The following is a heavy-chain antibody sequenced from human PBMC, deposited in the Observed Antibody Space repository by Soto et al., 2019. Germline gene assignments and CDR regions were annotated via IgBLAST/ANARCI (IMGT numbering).Heavy chain of an antibody. Sequence: ETLSLTCTVSGASISSDSYYWGWIRQPPGKGLEWIGTFYYSGNIYYNPSLRSRVTLSVDTSNNRFSLRLTSVTAADTAIYYCASRQNGEYRNSDFFDSWGQGTLVTVSS. D-gene: IGHD3-10*01. CDR1: GASISSDSYY. CDR2: FYYSGNI. J-gene: IGHJ4*02. V-gene: IGHV4-39*02. CDR3: ASRQNGEYRNSDFFDS.